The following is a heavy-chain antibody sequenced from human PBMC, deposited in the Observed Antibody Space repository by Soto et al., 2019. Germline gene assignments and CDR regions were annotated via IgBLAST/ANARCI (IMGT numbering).Heavy chain of an antibody. CDR3: ARGYSGYDH. D-gene: IGHD5-12*01. V-gene: IGHV4-30-4*01. CDR1: GGSISSGDY. Sequence: QVQLQESGPGLVKPSQTLSLTCTVSGGSISSGDYWSWIRQPPGKGLEWIGYIYYSGSTYYNPSLKXRXTLXVDTSKNQFSLKLSSVTAADTAVYYCARGYSGYDHWGQGTLVTVSS. J-gene: IGHJ5*02. CDR2: IYYSGST.